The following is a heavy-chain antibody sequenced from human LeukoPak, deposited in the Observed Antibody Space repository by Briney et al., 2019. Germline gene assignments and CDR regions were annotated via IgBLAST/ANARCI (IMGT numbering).Heavy chain of an antibody. Sequence: PGGSLRLSCAASGFTFDDYSMHWVRQAPGKGLEWVSLISWDGGTTYYADSVKGRFTISRDNSKNSLYLQMNSLRAEDTAVYYCAREREFAFDIWGQGTMVTVSS. CDR1: GFTFDDYS. V-gene: IGHV3-43*01. D-gene: IGHD3-10*01. J-gene: IGHJ3*02. CDR2: ISWDGGTT. CDR3: AREREFAFDI.